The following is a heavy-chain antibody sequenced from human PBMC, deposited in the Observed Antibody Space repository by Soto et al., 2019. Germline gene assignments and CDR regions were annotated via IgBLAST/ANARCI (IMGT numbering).Heavy chain of an antibody. CDR1: GYSFTSQY. CDR2: INPNGGST. CDR3: GRERGRRPGGGGTEPLDI. D-gene: IGHD3-16*01. J-gene: IGHJ3*02. Sequence: QVQLVQSGAEVKKPGASVKISCKASGYSFTSQYVHWVRQAPGQGLEWMGIINPNGGSTTYAQKFEGGGPMNRDTATGQVYGGVGRRTSEDRAVYYCGRERGRRPGGGGTEPLDIWGQGTMVTVAS. V-gene: IGHV1-46*01.